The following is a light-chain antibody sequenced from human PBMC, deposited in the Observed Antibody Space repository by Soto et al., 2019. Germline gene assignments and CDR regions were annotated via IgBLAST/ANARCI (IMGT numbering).Light chain of an antibody. CDR2: GNS. J-gene: IGLJ2*01. CDR3: QSYDSSLSGYVV. CDR1: SSNIGAYYD. Sequence: QSVLTQPPSVSGAPGQRVTISCTGSSSNIGAYYDVHWYQQLPGTAPKLLIYGNSNRPSGVPDRFSGSKSGTSASLAITGLQAEDEADYYCQSYDSSLSGYVVFGGGTQLTVL. V-gene: IGLV1-40*01.